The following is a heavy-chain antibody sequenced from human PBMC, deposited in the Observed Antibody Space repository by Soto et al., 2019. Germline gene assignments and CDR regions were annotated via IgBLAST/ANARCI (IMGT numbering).Heavy chain of an antibody. D-gene: IGHD3-22*01. CDR3: AARVVVITEGALDI. J-gene: IGHJ3*02. CDR1: GFTFSSSS. CDR2: ISSSSSYI. Sequence: GGSLRLSCAASGFTFSSSSMNWGRQAPGKGLEWVSSISSSSSYIYYADSVKGRVTISRDNAKNSLYLQMNSRRAEDTAVYYCAARVVVITEGALDIGGQGTMDTVSS. V-gene: IGHV3-21*01.